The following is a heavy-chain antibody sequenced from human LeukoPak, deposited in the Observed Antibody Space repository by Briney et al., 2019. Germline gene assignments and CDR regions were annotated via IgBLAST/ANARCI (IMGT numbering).Heavy chain of an antibody. V-gene: IGHV1-8*02. CDR3: ARSRSGLRYFDWLSTYYFDY. CDR1: GYTFTGYY. D-gene: IGHD3-9*01. Sequence: ASVKVSCKASGYTFTGYYMHWVRQAPGQGLEWMGWMNPNSGNTGYAQKFQGRVTMTRNTSISTAYMELSSLRSEDTAVYYCARSRSGLRYFDWLSTYYFDYWGQGTLVTVSS. CDR2: MNPNSGNT. J-gene: IGHJ4*02.